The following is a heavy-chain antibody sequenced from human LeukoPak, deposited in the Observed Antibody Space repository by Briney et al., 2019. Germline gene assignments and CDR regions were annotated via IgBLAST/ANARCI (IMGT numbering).Heavy chain of an antibody. V-gene: IGHV4-4*07. J-gene: IGHJ6*03. CDR3: AREIDYDFWSGYPYYMDV. CDR2: IYTSGST. CDR1: GGSISSYY. Sequence: SETLSLTCTVSGGSISSYYWSWIRQPAGKGLEWIGRIYTSGSTNYNPSLKSRVTISVDTSKNQFSLKLSSVTAADTAVYHCAREIDYDFWSGYPYYMDVWGKGTTVTVSS. D-gene: IGHD3-3*01.